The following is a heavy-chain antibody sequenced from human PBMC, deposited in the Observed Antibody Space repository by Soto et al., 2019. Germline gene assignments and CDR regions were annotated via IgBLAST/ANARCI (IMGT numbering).Heavy chain of an antibody. CDR1: GFTFSTYG. J-gene: IGHJ4*02. Sequence: QVQLVESGGGVVQPGRSLRLSCAASGFTFSTYGMHWVRQAPGKGLEWVAIIWYDGGNKYYADSVKGRFTISRDNSENTLYLQMNSLRAEDTAVYYCASAMIGGLDYCGQGTLVTVSS. CDR3: ASAMIGGLDY. V-gene: IGHV3-33*01. D-gene: IGHD2-2*01. CDR2: IWYDGGNK.